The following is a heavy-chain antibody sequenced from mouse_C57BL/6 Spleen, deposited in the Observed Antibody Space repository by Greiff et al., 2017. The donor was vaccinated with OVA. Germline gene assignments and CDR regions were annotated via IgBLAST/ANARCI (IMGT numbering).Heavy chain of an antibody. CDR1: GFTFSSYT. V-gene: IGHV5-9*01. CDR3: ARHWTGLGFAY. CDR2: ISGGGGNT. D-gene: IGHD3-3*01. J-gene: IGHJ3*01. Sequence: EVQVVESGGGLVKPGGSLKLSCAASGFTFSSYTMSWVRQTPEKRLEWVATISGGGGNTYYPDSVKGRFTISRDNAKNTLYLQMSSLRSEDTALYYCARHWTGLGFAYWGQGTLVTVSA.